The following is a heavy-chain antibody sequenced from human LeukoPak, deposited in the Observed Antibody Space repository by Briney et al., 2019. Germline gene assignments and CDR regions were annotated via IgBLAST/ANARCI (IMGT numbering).Heavy chain of an antibody. D-gene: IGHD3-22*01. CDR1: GGTFSSYA. Sequence: ASVKVSCKASGGTFSSYAISWVRQAPGQGLEWMGGIIPIFGTANYAQKFQGRVTITADESTSTAYMELSSLRSEDTAVYYCARDSYYYDSSGYSFGGFDPWGQGTLVTVSS. CDR3: ARDSYYYDSSGYSFGGFDP. V-gene: IGHV1-69*13. CDR2: IIPIFGTA. J-gene: IGHJ5*02.